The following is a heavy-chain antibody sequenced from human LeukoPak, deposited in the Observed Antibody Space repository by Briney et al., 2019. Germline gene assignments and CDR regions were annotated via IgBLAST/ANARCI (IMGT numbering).Heavy chain of an antibody. CDR2: ISAYNGNT. Sequence: GASVKVSCKASGGTFSSYAISWVRQAPGQGLEWMGWISAYNGNTNYAQKLQGRVTMTTDTSTSTAYMELRSLRSDDTAVYYCAREHNDYGDSIDYWGQGTLVTVSS. V-gene: IGHV1-18*01. CDR3: AREHNDYGDSIDY. D-gene: IGHD4-17*01. CDR1: GGTFSSYA. J-gene: IGHJ4*02.